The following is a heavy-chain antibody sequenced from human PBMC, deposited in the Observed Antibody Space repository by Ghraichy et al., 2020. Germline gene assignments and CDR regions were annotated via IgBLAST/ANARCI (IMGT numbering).Heavy chain of an antibody. V-gene: IGHV3-21*01. CDR1: GFTFSSYS. CDR3: ARAVEEDAFDI. J-gene: IGHJ3*02. Sequence: GGSLRLSCAASGFTFSSYSMNWVRQAPGKGLEWVSSISSSSSYIYYADSVKGRFTISRDNAKNSLYLQMNSLRAEDTAVYYCARAVEEDAFDIWGQGTMVTVSS. D-gene: IGHD1-1*01. CDR2: ISSSSSYI.